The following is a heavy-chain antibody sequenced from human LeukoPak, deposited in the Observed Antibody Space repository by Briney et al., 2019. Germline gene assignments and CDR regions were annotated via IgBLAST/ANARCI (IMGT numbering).Heavy chain of an antibody. J-gene: IGHJ3*02. CDR2: IYHSGST. CDR1: GGSISSSNW. Sequence: SETLSLTCAVSGGSISSSNWWSWVRQPPGQGLEWIGEIYHSGSTNYNPSLKSRVTISVDKSKNQFSLKLSSVTAADTAVYYCASVGFGESDAFDIWGQGTMVTVSS. V-gene: IGHV4-4*02. CDR3: ASVGFGESDAFDI. D-gene: IGHD3-10*01.